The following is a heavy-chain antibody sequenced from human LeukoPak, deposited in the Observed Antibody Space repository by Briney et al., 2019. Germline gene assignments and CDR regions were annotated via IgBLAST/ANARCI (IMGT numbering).Heavy chain of an antibody. J-gene: IGHJ4*02. CDR1: GGPISSSFHY. D-gene: IGHD3-10*01. CDR2: LYYSGST. V-gene: IGHV4-39*01. CDR3: ARLYASGSLGTYYDY. Sequence: SETLSLTCTVSGGPISSSFHYWHWIRQPPGEGLEWIGSLYYSGSTSYSPSLKSRVTMSVDTSKNQFSLKLSSVTAADTAVYYCARLYASGSLGTYYDYWGQGSLVSVST.